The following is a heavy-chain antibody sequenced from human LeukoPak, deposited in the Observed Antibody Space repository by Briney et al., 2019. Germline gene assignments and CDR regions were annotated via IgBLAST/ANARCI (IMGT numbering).Heavy chain of an antibody. D-gene: IGHD3-22*01. Sequence: SETLSLTCAVSGGSISSGGYSWSWIRQPPGTGLGWIGYISYSGNTYYNPSLKSRVTISVDTSKNQFSLKLSSVTAADTAVYYCASEAYYYDSSGYYKYWGQGTLVTVSS. CDR1: GGSISSGGYS. V-gene: IGHV4-30-4*07. J-gene: IGHJ4*02. CDR2: ISYSGNT. CDR3: ASEAYYYDSSGYYKY.